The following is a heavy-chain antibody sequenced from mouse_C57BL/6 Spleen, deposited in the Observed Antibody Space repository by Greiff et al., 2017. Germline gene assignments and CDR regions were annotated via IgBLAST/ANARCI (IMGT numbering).Heavy chain of an antibody. CDR3: AKSRGGYYFDY. Sequence: QVQLQQSGPGLVQPSQSLSITCTVSGFSLTSYGVHWVRQSPGKGLEWLGVIWRGGSTDYNAAVMSRLSITKDNSKSQVFFKMNSLQADDTAIYYCAKSRGGYYFDYWGQGTTLTVSS. CDR2: IWRGGST. J-gene: IGHJ2*01. V-gene: IGHV2-5*01. CDR1: GFSLTSYG. D-gene: IGHD1-1*02.